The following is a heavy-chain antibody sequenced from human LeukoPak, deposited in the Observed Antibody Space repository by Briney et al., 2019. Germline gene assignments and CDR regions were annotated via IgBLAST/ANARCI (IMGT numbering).Heavy chain of an antibody. Sequence: HEESLKISCKGSGYTFTNYWIGWVRQMPGKGLEWMAIIYPDDSDPRYSPSFQGHVTITADKSINTAYLQWSSLKASDTAMYYCARLDGYNYFDYWGQGTLVTVSS. CDR3: ARLDGYNYFDY. J-gene: IGHJ4*02. V-gene: IGHV5-51*01. D-gene: IGHD5-24*01. CDR2: IYPDDSDP. CDR1: GYTFTNYW.